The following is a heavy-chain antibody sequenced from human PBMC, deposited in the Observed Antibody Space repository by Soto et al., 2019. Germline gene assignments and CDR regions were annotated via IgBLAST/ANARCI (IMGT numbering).Heavy chain of an antibody. J-gene: IGHJ6*02. CDR1: GFTFGDYA. CDR3: AREIAVAGPKDYYYGMDV. CDR2: IRSKAYGGTT. V-gene: IGHV3-49*03. Sequence: PGGSLRLSCTASGFTFGDYAMSWFRQAPGKGLEWVGFIRSKAYGGTTEYAASVKGRFTISRDDSKSIAYLQMNSLKTEDTAVYYCAREIAVAGPKDYYYGMDVWGQGTTVTVSS. D-gene: IGHD6-19*01.